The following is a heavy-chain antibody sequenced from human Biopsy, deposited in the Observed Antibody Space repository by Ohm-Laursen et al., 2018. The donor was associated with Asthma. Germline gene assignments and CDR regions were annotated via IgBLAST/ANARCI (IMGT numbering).Heavy chain of an antibody. V-gene: IGHV1-3*01. CDR3: ARTYYDFLTGQVNDAFAL. Sequence: ASVTVSCKAPGYTFIHFAIHWVRQAPGQRLEWMGWINAGDGNTKYSQKFQGRVTITRDTSASTAYMDLRSLRSEDTAMYYCARTYYDFLTGQVNDAFALWGQGTMVTVSS. CDR1: GYTFIHFA. CDR2: INAGDGNT. D-gene: IGHD3-9*01. J-gene: IGHJ3*01.